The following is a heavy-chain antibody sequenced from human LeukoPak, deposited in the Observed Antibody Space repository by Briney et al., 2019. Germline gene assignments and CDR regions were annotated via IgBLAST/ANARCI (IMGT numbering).Heavy chain of an antibody. CDR2: ISEDATTV. D-gene: IGHD6-19*01. V-gene: IGHV3-48*03. CDR3: ARDSGIGGTGNEFDY. J-gene: IGHJ4*02. CDR1: GFSFSNFE. Sequence: GGSLRLSCEASGFSFSNFEMNWVRQPPGKGPEWVAYISEDATTVYYADSVRGRFTISRDDAKNSLYLQMSSLRAEDTAVYYCARDSGIGGTGNEFDYWGQGTLVTVSS.